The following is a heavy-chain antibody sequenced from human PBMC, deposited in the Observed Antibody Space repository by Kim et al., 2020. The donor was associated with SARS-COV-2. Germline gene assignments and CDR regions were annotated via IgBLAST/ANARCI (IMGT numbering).Heavy chain of an antibody. D-gene: IGHD3-10*01. V-gene: IGHV3-30*04. CDR1: GFTFSNYA. J-gene: IGHJ4*02. CDR3: VPGSERPRPYYFDY. Sequence: GGSLRLSCAASGFTFSNYAMHWVRQAPGKGLEYVALISSDGSEKYYVDSVKGRFTISRDNSKSILSLQMNSLRVEDTAVFYCVPGSERPRPYYFDYWGQGTLVTVSS. CDR2: ISSDGSEK.